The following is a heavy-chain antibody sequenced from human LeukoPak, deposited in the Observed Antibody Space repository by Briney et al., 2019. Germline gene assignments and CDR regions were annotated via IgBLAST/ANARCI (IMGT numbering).Heavy chain of an antibody. D-gene: IGHD6-19*01. V-gene: IGHV1-46*01. Sequence: ASVKVSCKASGYTFTSYYMHWVRQAPGQGLEWMGIINPSGGSTNYAQKFQGRVTMTRDMSTSTVYMELSSLRSEDTAVYYCAREVAVAGGFDYWGQGTLVTVSS. CDR2: INPSGGST. CDR1: GYTFTSYY. CDR3: AREVAVAGGFDY. J-gene: IGHJ4*02.